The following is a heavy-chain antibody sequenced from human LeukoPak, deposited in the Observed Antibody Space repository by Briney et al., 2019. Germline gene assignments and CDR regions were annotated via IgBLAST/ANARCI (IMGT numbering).Heavy chain of an antibody. J-gene: IGHJ4*02. CDR2: IYYSGST. CDR1: GGSISSSSYY. CDR3: ARRLWLVGKFDY. Sequence: SETLSLTCTVSGGSISSSSYYWGWIRQPPGKGLEWIGSIYYSGSTYYNPSLKSRVTISVDTSNNQFSLKLSSVTAADTAVYYCARRLWLVGKFDYWGQGTLVTVSS. D-gene: IGHD6-19*01. V-gene: IGHV4-39*01.